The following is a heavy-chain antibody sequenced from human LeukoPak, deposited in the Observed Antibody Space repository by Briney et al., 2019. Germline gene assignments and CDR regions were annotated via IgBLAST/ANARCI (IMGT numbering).Heavy chain of an antibody. CDR1: GGSISSSSYY. CDR2: IYYSGST. Sequence: SETLSLTCTVSGGSISSSSYYWGWIRQPPGKGLEWIGTIYYSGSTYYNPSLKSRVTISVDTSKNQFSLKLSSVTAADTAVYYCARHVLVPAAASLDVWGKGTTVTVSS. CDR3: ARHVLVPAAASLDV. J-gene: IGHJ6*04. D-gene: IGHD2-2*01. V-gene: IGHV4-39*07.